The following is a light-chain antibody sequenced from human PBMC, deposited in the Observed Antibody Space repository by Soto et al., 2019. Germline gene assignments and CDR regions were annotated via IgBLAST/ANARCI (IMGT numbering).Light chain of an antibody. J-gene: IGKJ5*01. CDR1: QTVRNNY. CDR3: QQYNDRPPIT. Sequence: FVLTQSPGTLSLSPGERATLSCRASQTVRNNYLAWYQQKPGQAPRLLIYDASSRATGIPDRFSGGGSGTDFTLTISRLEPEDFAVYYCQQYNDRPPITFGQGTRLEIK. V-gene: IGKV3-20*01. CDR2: DAS.